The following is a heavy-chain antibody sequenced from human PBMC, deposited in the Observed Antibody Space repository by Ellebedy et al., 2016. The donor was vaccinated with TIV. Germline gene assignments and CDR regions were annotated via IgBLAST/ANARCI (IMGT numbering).Heavy chain of an antibody. CDR2: IYSSGST. CDR1: DGSISNYY. CDR3: ARAWGDNGDPSIDY. Sequence: SETLSLXXTVSDGSISNYYWSWIRQPPGKGLEWIGFIYSSGSTNYNPSLQSRVTISVDTSKNQFFLKLSSVTAADTAVYYCARAWGDNGDPSIDYWGQGALVTVSS. J-gene: IGHJ4*02. D-gene: IGHD4-17*01. V-gene: IGHV4-59*08.